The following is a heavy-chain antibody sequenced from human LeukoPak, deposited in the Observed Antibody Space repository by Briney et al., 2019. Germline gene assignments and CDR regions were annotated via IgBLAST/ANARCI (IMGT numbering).Heavy chain of an antibody. Sequence: PSETLSLTCAVYGGSFSGYYWSWIRQPPGKGLEWIGEINHSGSTNYNPSLKSRVTISVDTSKNQFSLKLSSVTAADTAVYYCATAGRGYCSSTSRYRGRDYMDVWGKGTTVTVSS. CDR3: ATAGRGYCSSTSRYRGRDYMDV. V-gene: IGHV4-34*01. CDR2: INHSGST. J-gene: IGHJ6*03. D-gene: IGHD2-2*02. CDR1: GGSFSGYY.